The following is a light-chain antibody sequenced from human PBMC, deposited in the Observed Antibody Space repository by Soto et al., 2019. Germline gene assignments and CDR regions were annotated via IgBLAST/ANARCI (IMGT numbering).Light chain of an antibody. CDR3: AAWDDSLNAWV. V-gene: IGLV1-44*01. CDR1: SSNIGSNT. Sequence: QSVLTQPPSASGTPGQRVTISCSGSSSNIGSNTVNWYQQLPGTAPKLLIYSNNQRPSGVPDRFSGSKSGTSASLDISGLQSEDEADYYCAAWDDSLNAWVFGGGTKLTVL. J-gene: IGLJ3*02. CDR2: SNN.